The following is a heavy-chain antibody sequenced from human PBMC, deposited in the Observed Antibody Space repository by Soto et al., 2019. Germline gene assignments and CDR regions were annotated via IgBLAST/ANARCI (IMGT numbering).Heavy chain of an antibody. CDR2: VSFDGSLK. Sequence: PGGSLRLSCVASEVIFSNSAMHWVRQAPGKGLEWVAVVSFDGSLKYYADSVEGRFTISRDSSKNTLYLQMNSLRPEDTAVYYCARDGPSSLTSYFDYWGQGTLVTV. V-gene: IGHV3-30*04. J-gene: IGHJ4*02. CDR3: ARDGPSSLTSYFDY. D-gene: IGHD2-2*01. CDR1: EVIFSNSA.